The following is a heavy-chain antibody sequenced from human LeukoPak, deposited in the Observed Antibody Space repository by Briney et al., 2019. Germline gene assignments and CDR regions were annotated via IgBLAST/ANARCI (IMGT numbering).Heavy chain of an antibody. CDR1: GFTFSSYS. Sequence: GGSLRLSCAASGFTFSSYSMNWVSQAPGKGLEWVSSISSSSSYIYYADSVKGRFTIPRDNAKNSLYLQMNSLRAEDTAVYYCARGVVAATAVAFDIWGQGTMVTVSS. V-gene: IGHV3-21*01. CDR2: ISSSSSYI. D-gene: IGHD2-15*01. CDR3: ARGVVAATAVAFDI. J-gene: IGHJ3*02.